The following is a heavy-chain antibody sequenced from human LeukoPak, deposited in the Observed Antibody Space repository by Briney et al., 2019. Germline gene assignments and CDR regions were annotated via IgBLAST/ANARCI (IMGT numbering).Heavy chain of an antibody. J-gene: IGHJ4*02. V-gene: IGHV3-48*02. CDR3: ARNGGYSPLDY. D-gene: IGHD5-18*01. Sequence: GGSLRLSCAASGFIVSSNYMSWVRQAPGKGLEWVSYIRSSSSAMYYADSVKGRFIISRDNVKNSLYLQMNSLREEDTAVYYCARNGGYSPLDYWGQGILVTVSS. CDR1: GFIVSSNY. CDR2: IRSSSSAM.